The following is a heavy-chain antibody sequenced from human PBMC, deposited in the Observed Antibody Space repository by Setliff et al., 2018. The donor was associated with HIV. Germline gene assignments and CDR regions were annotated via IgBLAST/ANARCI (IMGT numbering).Heavy chain of an antibody. CDR1: GYTFTDYA. CDR2: INAGNGNT. CDR3: ARKGTYYDSSGRYFDY. Sequence: ASVKVSCKASGYTFTDYAMHWVRQAPGQRLEWMGWINAGNGNTKYSQVRDRVTMTRDTSISTAYMELSSLRSDDTAVYYCARKGTYYDSSGRYFDYWGQGTLVTVSS. J-gene: IGHJ4*02. D-gene: IGHD3-22*01. V-gene: IGHV1-3*01.